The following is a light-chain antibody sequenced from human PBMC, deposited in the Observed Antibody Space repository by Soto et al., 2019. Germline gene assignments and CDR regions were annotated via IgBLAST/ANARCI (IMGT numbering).Light chain of an antibody. CDR1: QSIINH. CDR2: AAS. V-gene: IGKV1-39*01. CDR3: QRRYRSPPR. Sequence: DIQMTQSPSSLSASVEDRVIITCRASQSIINHLNWYQQKPGKAPKLLIFAASSLQSGVPSRISGSRSGPDFTLTISSLQPEDVATYYWQRRYRSPPRFGRGTKVDIK. J-gene: IGKJ1*01.